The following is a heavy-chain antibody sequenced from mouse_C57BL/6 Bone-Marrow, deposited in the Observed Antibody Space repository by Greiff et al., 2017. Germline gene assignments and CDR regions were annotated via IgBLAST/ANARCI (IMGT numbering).Heavy chain of an antibody. CDR3: ARLGEDSSGPFAY. Sequence: QVQLQQPGAELVMPGASVKLSCKASGYTFTSYWMHWVKQRPGQGLEWIGEIDPSDSYTNYNQKFKGKSTLTVDKSSSTAYMQLGSLTSKDFAVSYCARLGEDSSGPFAYWGRGTLVTVSA. J-gene: IGHJ3*01. CDR1: GYTFTSYW. D-gene: IGHD3-2*02. CDR2: IDPSDSYT. V-gene: IGHV1-69*01.